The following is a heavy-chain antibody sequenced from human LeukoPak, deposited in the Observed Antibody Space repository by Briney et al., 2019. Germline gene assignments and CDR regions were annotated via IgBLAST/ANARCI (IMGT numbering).Heavy chain of an antibody. CDR3: ARRASDTAMVLFDY. CDR2: IYYSGST. Sequence: PSETLSLTCTVSGGSISSGGYYWSWIRQHPGKGLEWIGYIYYSGSTYYNPSLKSRVTISVDTSKNQFSLKLSSVTAADTAVYYCARRASDTAMVLFDYWGQGTLVTVSP. J-gene: IGHJ4*02. D-gene: IGHD5-18*01. V-gene: IGHV4-31*03. CDR1: GGSISSGGYY.